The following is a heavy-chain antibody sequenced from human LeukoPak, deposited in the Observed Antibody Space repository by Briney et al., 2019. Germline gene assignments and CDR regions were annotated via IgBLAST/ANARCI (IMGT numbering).Heavy chain of an antibody. J-gene: IGHJ4*02. CDR1: GFTFENNW. D-gene: IGHD3-10*01. CDR2: IKQDGSLA. Sequence: GGSLRLSCAASGFTFENNWMHWVRLAPGKGPEWVANIKQDGSLAHYLDSVKGRFTISRDNTNNSLILQMNSLLAEDTAVYYYARWTGVIDQWGQGTLVTVSS. CDR3: ARWTGVIDQ. V-gene: IGHV3-7*01.